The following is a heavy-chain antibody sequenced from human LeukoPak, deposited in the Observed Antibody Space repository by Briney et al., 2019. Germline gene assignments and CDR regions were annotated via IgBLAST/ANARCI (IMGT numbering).Heavy chain of an antibody. CDR2: ISTGGSST. J-gene: IGHJ4*02. CDR1: GFTFSSFA. CDR3: AKIARYSSGWQNPFDY. Sequence: GGSLRLSCAASGFTFSSFAMNWVRQAPGKGLEWVSTISTGGSSTYYADSVKGRFTISRDNSKNTLFLQMNSLRAEDTAVYYCAKIARYSSGWQNPFDYWGQGTLDTVSS. V-gene: IGHV3-23*01. D-gene: IGHD6-19*01.